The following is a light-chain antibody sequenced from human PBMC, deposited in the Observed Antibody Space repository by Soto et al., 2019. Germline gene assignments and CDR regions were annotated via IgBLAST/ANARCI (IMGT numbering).Light chain of an antibody. Sequence: EIVLTQSPGTLSLSPGERATLSCRASQSVSSGSLAWYQQKPGQAPRLLIYGASTRATGIPDRFSGSGSGTDFTLTISRLEPEDFAVYYCQQYSSSPWTFGQGTKVDIK. V-gene: IGKV3-20*01. CDR2: GAS. CDR1: QSVSSGS. CDR3: QQYSSSPWT. J-gene: IGKJ1*01.